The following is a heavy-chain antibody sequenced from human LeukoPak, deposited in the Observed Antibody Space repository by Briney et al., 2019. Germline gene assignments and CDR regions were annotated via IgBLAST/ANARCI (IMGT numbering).Heavy chain of an antibody. CDR1: GGSFSGYY. CDR3: AKDRGTFDWSLGCNY. V-gene: IGHV4-34*01. Sequence: SETLSLTCTVYGGSFSGYYWNWIRQPPGKGLEWIGEINHSGSTNYNPSLKSRVTISLDTSKNQFSLKLSSVTAADTAVYYCAKDRGTFDWSLGCNYWGQGTLVTVSS. D-gene: IGHD3-9*01. J-gene: IGHJ4*02. CDR2: INHSGST.